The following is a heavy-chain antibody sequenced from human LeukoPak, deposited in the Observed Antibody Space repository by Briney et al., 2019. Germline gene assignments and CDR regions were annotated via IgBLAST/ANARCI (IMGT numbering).Heavy chain of an antibody. J-gene: IGHJ3*02. D-gene: IGHD3-16*02. V-gene: IGHV3-11*04. CDR3: ARSDYVWGSYRDAFDI. CDR1: GFTFSDYY. CDR2: ISSSGSTI. Sequence: GGSLRLSCAASGFTFSDYYMSWIRQAPGKGLEWVSYISSSGSTIYYPDSMNARFTLSRDNAKTSLYLQMNSLSAEDTAVYSCARSDYVWGSYRDAFDIWGQGTMVTVSS.